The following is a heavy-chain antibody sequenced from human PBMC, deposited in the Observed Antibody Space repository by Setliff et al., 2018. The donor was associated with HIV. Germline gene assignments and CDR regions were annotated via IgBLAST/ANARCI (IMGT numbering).Heavy chain of an antibody. Sequence: SETLSLTCSVSGGVSGGDMGVHDWSWIRQPPGKGLEWIGYIYDNEKTFYNPSLKSRVTITVDTSKNQISLQLTSVTAEDTALYYCARLPQDWGQGTLVTSPQ. V-gene: IGHV4-61*08. J-gene: IGHJ4*02. CDR3: ARLPQD. CDR1: GGVSGGDMGVHD. CDR2: IYDNEKT.